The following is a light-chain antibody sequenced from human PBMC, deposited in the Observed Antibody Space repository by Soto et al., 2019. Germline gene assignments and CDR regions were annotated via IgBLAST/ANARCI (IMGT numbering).Light chain of an antibody. CDR3: QHYASSPIT. V-gene: IGKV3-20*01. CDR2: GAS. CDR1: QTIDTY. J-gene: IGKJ5*01. Sequence: VLTQSPDTLSLSPGATAILSCRASQTIDTYSAWYQLKPGQRPRLLIYGASSRALGIPDRFIGSGSGTNFTLTIHRLEPEDFGVYFCQHYASSPITFGQGTRLEIK.